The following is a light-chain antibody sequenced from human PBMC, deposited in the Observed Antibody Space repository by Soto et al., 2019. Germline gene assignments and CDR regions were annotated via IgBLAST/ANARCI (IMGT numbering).Light chain of an antibody. V-gene: IGKV3-11*01. CDR3: QQVSTGLPFT. Sequence: DMMLNNSPATLRASEGERATLSCRASQSVSSYLAWYQQKPGQAPRLLIYDASNRATGIPARFSGSGSGTDFTLTISSLEPEDFAVYYSQQVSTGLPFTFAAGTKVDIK. CDR1: QSVSSY. CDR2: DAS. J-gene: IGKJ3*01.